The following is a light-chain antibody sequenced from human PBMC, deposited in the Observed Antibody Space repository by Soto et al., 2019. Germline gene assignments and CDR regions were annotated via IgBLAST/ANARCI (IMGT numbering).Light chain of an antibody. CDR3: SSSTSSHTYV. CDR1: SSDVGSSNG. V-gene: IGLV2-18*02. Sequence: QSALTQPPSVSGSPGQSVTISCTGTSSDVGSSNGVSWYQQPPGTAPKLMIYDVSNRPSGVPDRFSGSKSGNTASLTISGLQAEDEADYYCSSSTSSHTYVFGTGTKLTVL. J-gene: IGLJ1*01. CDR2: DVS.